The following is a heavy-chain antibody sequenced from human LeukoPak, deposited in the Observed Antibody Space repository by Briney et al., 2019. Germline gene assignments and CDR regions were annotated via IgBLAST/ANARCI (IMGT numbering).Heavy chain of an antibody. CDR2: IIPIFGTA. D-gene: IGHD2-2*01. V-gene: IGHV1-69*13. CDR3: ASNDIVVVPAAAYNWFDP. CDR1: GGTFSSYA. Sequence: SVKVSCKASGGTFSSYAISWVRQAPGQGLEWMGGIIPIFGTANYAQKFQGRVTITADESTSTAYMELSSLRSEDTAMYYCASNDIVVVPAAAYNWFDPWGQGTLVTVSS. J-gene: IGHJ5*02.